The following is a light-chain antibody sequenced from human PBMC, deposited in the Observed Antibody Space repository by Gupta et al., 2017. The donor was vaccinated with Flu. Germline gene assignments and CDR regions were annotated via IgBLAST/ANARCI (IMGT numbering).Light chain of an antibody. V-gene: IGLV2-23*01. Sequence: QSALAQPASVSGSPGQSITISCAGTSSDVGSFDLVSWYQQYPAEAPRVMIYKGINRPAGVSSRFSASKSGNTASLTISGLQVEDEADYYCCSHAPGDTYVFGTGTKVTV. J-gene: IGLJ1*01. CDR3: CSHAPGDTYV. CDR1: SSDVGSFDL. CDR2: KGI.